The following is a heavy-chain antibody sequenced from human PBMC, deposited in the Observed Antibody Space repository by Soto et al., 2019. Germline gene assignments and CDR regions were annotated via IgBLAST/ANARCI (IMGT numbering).Heavy chain of an antibody. CDR3: AKGNRVGSTSFTPHPRNHPGYYGMDV. D-gene: IGHD2-2*01. V-gene: IGHV3-23*01. J-gene: IGHJ6*02. CDR1: GFTFSSYA. CDR2: ISGSGGST. Sequence: PGGSLRLSCAASGFTFSSYAMSWVRQAPGKGLEWVSAISGSGGSTYYADSVKGRFTISRDNSKNTLYLQMNSLRAEDTAVYYCAKGNRVGSTSFTPHPRNHPGYYGMDVWGQGTTVTVSS.